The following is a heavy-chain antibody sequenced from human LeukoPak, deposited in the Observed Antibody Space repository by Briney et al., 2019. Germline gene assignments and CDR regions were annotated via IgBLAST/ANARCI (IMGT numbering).Heavy chain of an antibody. CDR2: INAGNGNT. Sequence: ASVKVSCKASGYTFTNYAIHWVRQAPGQRPEWMGWINAGNGNTKYSQTFQDRVTVTRDKSASTAYMELSSLRSEDTAVYYCARAYSSGLRTPLNWFDPWGQGTLVTVSS. D-gene: IGHD6-19*01. J-gene: IGHJ5*02. V-gene: IGHV1-3*01. CDR1: GYTFTNYA. CDR3: ARAYSSGLRTPLNWFDP.